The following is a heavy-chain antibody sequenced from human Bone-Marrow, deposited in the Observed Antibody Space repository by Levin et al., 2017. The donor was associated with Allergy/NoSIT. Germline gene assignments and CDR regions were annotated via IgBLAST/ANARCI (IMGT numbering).Heavy chain of an antibody. V-gene: IGHV3-30-3*01. J-gene: IGHJ4*02. D-gene: IGHD3-9*01. CDR3: ARDGAHLRLLRYFDWLSAVYYYFDY. Sequence: QPGGSLRLSCAASGFTFSSYAIHWVRQAPGKGLEWVAVISYDGSNKYYADSVKGRFTISRDNSKNTLYLQMNSLRAEDTAVYYCARDGAHLRLLRYFDWLSAVYYYFDYWGQGTLVTVSS. CDR1: GFTFSSYA. CDR2: ISYDGSNK.